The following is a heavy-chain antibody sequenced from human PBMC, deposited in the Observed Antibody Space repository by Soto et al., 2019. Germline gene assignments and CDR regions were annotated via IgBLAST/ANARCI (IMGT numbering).Heavy chain of an antibody. CDR3: ARDPPGYYYDRSGYYDY. D-gene: IGHD3-22*01. CDR2: TSAYNGNT. CDR1: GYTFTSYG. J-gene: IGHJ4*02. V-gene: IGHV1-18*01. Sequence: QVQLVQSGAEVKKPGASVKVSCRASGYTFTSYGISWVRQAPGQGLEWMGWTSAYNGNTNYAQKLQGRVTMTTDTSTRTAYMELRSLRSDDTAVYYCARDPPGYYYDRSGYYDYWGQGTLVTVSS.